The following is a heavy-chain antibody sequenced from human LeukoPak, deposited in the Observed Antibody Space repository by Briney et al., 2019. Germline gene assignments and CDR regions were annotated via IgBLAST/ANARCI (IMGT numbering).Heavy chain of an antibody. Sequence: SETLSLTCAVYGGSFSGYYWSWIRQPPGKGLEWIGEINHSGSTNYNPSLKSRVTISVDTPKNQFSLKLSSVTAADTAMYYCAKSGGYGLIDYWGQGTLVTVSS. D-gene: IGHD1-26*01. J-gene: IGHJ4*02. CDR3: AKSGGYGLIDY. CDR2: INHSGST. V-gene: IGHV4-34*01. CDR1: GGSFSGYY.